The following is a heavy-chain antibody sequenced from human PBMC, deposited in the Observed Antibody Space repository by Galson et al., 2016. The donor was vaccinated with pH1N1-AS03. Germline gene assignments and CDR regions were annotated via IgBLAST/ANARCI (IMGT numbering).Heavy chain of an antibody. CDR2: VKGVFLTT. J-gene: IGHJ4*02. D-gene: IGHD3-9*01. CDR1: GLTFSSYA. V-gene: IGHV1-69*05. Sequence: SVKVSCKASGLTFSSYAISWVRQAPGQGLEWMGGVKGVFLTTNYAQKFQGRITITMDQSTGTAYMEVSSLRAEDTAVYYCATAGNYFDIRRFDYWGQGTPVTVFS. CDR3: ATAGNYFDIRRFDY.